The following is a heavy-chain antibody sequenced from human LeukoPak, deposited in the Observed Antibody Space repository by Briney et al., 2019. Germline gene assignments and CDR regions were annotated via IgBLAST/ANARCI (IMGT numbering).Heavy chain of an antibody. CDR1: GFTFSSYS. J-gene: IGHJ4*02. CDR2: ISGSGGST. V-gene: IGHV3-23*01. Sequence: PGGSLRLSCAASGFTFSSYSMNWVRQAPGKGLEWVSAISGSGGSTYYADSVKGRFTISRDNSKNTLYLQMNSLRAEDTAVYYCAKDREPSTRGATIDYFDYWGQGTLVTVSS. D-gene: IGHD1-26*01. CDR3: AKDREPSTRGATIDYFDY.